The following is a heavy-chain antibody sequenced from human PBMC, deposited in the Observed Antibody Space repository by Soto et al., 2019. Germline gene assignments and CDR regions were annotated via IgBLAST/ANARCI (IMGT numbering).Heavy chain of an antibody. CDR3: ARAQSHYDSSGIDY. CDR1: GFTFINYA. V-gene: IGHV3-30*04. CDR2: ISYDGQNK. D-gene: IGHD3-22*01. J-gene: IGHJ4*02. Sequence: ESGGGVVQPGRSLRLSCAASGFTFINYAIHWVRQAPGKGLEWVAIISYDGQNKYYAESVKGRFSISRDNSKSTLSLQMNSLRTEDTAIYYCARAQSHYDSSGIDYWGQGTLVTVSS.